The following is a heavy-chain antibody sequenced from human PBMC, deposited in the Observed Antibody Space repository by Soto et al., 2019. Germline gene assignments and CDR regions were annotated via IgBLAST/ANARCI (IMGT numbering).Heavy chain of an antibody. J-gene: IGHJ3*02. CDR1: GASVTNYL. D-gene: IGHD3-3*02. CDR2: VHHTGGT. V-gene: IGHV4-4*02. Sequence: QVHLQESGPGLVQPSETLSLTCGVSGASVTNYLWTWVRQPPGKGLEWIAEVHHTGGTNYTPSLRSRVTISVDNSKNQVSLKLTSVTAADTAMYYCARGAFWAFDIWGQGTMVTVSS. CDR3: ARGAFWAFDI.